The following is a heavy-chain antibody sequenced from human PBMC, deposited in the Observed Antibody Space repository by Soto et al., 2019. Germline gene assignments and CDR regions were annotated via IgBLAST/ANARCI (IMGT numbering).Heavy chain of an antibody. CDR3: ATLTYCSSASCPNYYYVMDV. V-gene: IGHV3-21*06. J-gene: IGHJ6*02. CDR1: GFTFTTYS. Sequence: GSLRLSCAASGFTFTTYSLTWVRQAPGKGLEWVASIGSSSNYIYYADSVKGRFTISRDNAKNSLFLQMNSLRAEDTAVYYCATLTYCSSASCPNYYYVMDVWGQGITVTVSS. D-gene: IGHD2-2*01. CDR2: IGSSSNYI.